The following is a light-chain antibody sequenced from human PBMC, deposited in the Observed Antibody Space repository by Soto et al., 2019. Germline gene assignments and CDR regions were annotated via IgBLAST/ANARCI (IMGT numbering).Light chain of an antibody. CDR2: WAS. CDR1: PSVLYSSNNKNY. CDR3: QQYYSTPPYT. J-gene: IGKJ2*01. Sequence: IVMTQAPDSLAVSLGERATINCKSSPSVLYSSNNKNYLAWYRQKPGQPPKLLIYWASIRESGVPDRISGGGSGTDFTLTISSMQAEDVAIYYCQQYYSTPPYTFGQGTKLEIK. V-gene: IGKV4-1*01.